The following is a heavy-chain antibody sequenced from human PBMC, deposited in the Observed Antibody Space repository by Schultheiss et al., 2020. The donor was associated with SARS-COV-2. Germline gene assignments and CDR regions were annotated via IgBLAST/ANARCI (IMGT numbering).Heavy chain of an antibody. Sequence: GGSLRLSCAASGFTFSNYAMTWVRQAPGKGLEWVSAITGSGDTTYYADSVKGRFTISRDNAKNSLYLQMNSLRAEDTAVYYCAREPGDSSGYYYKEGAFDIWGQGTMVTVSS. CDR1: GFTFSNYA. CDR3: AREPGDSSGYYYKEGAFDI. CDR2: ITGSGDTT. V-gene: IGHV3-23*01. J-gene: IGHJ3*02. D-gene: IGHD3-22*01.